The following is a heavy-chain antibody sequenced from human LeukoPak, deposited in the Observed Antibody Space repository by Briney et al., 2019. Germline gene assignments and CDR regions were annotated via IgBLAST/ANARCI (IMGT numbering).Heavy chain of an antibody. CDR3: ARGASGYYYNY. CDR2: IYSCGST. D-gene: IGHD3-22*01. J-gene: IGHJ4*02. CDR1: GFTVSSNY. Sequence: GGSLRLSCAASGFTVSSNYMSWVRQAPGKGLEWVSAIYSCGSTYYADSVKGRFTISRDNSKNTLCLQMNSLRAEDTAVYCCARGASGYYYNYWGQGTLVTVST. V-gene: IGHV3-53*01.